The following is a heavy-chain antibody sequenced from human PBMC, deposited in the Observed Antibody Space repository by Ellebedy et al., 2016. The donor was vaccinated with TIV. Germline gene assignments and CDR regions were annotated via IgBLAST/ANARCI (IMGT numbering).Heavy chain of an antibody. Sequence: GSLRLSXQALGYMLVSYWIGWVRQMPGKGLEWMGSLYPGDSDPRYGPSFQGQVIISADKYINTAYLQWSSLKPSDTAMYYCVTTVETVDYWGQGTLVTVSS. CDR2: LYPGDSDP. CDR1: GYMLVSYW. CDR3: VTTVETVDY. V-gene: IGHV5-51*01. J-gene: IGHJ4*02. D-gene: IGHD4-23*01.